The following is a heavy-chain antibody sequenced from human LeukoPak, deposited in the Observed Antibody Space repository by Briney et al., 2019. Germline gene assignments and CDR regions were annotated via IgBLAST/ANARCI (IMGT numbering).Heavy chain of an antibody. Sequence: GESLKISCKASGYPFTTHWIGWVRQLPGKGLEWMGIIYPGDSDTRYSPSFQGQVTISADKSISTAYLQWSSLKASDTAMYYCASSSPAYYYYYGMDVWGQGTTVTVSS. CDR2: IYPGDSDT. V-gene: IGHV5-51*01. CDR1: GYPFTTHW. J-gene: IGHJ6*02. CDR3: ASSSPAYYYYYGMDV.